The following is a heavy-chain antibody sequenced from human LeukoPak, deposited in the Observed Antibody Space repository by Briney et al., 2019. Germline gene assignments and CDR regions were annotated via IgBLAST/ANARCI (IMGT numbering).Heavy chain of an antibody. CDR1: GFTFSRHW. J-gene: IGHJ4*02. Sequence: GGSLRLSCAASGFTFSRHWMSWVRQAPGKGLEWLANINEDGSEKHYVDSVEGRFTVSRDNGENSVFLQMNSLKVEDAAVYYCARGLRTAAGLDYWGQGTLVIASS. CDR2: INEDGSEK. CDR3: ARGLRTAAGLDY. V-gene: IGHV3-7*04. D-gene: IGHD6-13*01.